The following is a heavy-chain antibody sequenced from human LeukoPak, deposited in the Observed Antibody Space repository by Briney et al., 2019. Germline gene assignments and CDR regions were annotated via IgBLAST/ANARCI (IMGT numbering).Heavy chain of an antibody. D-gene: IGHD3-22*01. V-gene: IGHV4-39*01. J-gene: IGHJ3*02. CDR3: ASGDSSGWGAFDI. CDR1: GGSISSSSYY. CDR2: IYYTGST. Sequence: SKTLSLTCTVSGGSISSSSYYWGWIRQPPGKGLEWIGSIYYTGSTYYNPSLKSRVTRSVDTSKNQFSLKLSSVTAADTAVYYCASGDSSGWGAFDIWGQGTMVTVSS.